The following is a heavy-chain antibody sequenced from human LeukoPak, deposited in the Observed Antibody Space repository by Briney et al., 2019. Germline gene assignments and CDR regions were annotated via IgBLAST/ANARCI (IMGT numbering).Heavy chain of an antibody. Sequence: SVNVSCKASGGSFTSYTFIWVRQAPGQGLEWMGGIIPIFETTNYAQKFQGRVTITADESTSTAYMELSSLSSEDTAVYYCARSPRYVDWSRSFDVWGQGTAVTVSS. D-gene: IGHD3-9*01. V-gene: IGHV1-69*13. CDR2: IIPIFETT. J-gene: IGHJ3*01. CDR3: ARSPRYVDWSRSFDV. CDR1: GGSFTSYT.